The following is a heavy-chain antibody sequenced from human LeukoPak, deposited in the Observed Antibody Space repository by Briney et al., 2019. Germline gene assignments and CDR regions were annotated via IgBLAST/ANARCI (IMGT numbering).Heavy chain of an antibody. CDR3: ARDVRPDY. D-gene: IGHD6-6*01. CDR2: IKQDGSEK. Sequence: GGSLRLSCATSGFTFSNYWMAWVRQAPGKGLEWVANIKQDGSEKYYVDSVKGRFTLSRDNAKNSLFLQMNALRAEDTAVYYCARDVRPDYWGQGTLVTVSS. J-gene: IGHJ4*02. CDR1: GFTFSNYW. V-gene: IGHV3-7*04.